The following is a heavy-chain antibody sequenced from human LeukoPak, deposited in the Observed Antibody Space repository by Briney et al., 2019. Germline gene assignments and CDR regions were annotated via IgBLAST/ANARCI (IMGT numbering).Heavy chain of an antibody. V-gene: IGHV3-21*01. CDR2: ISSSSSNI. Sequence: PGGTLRLSCAASGFTFSSCSMNWVRQAPGKGLEWVSSISSSSSNIYYADSVKGRFTISRYNAKNSLYLQMNSLRVEDAAVYDCARGLPRSMVGAASWFDPWGQGTLVTVSS. D-gene: IGHD2-15*01. J-gene: IGHJ5*02. CDR3: ARGLPRSMVGAASWFDP. CDR1: GFTFSSCS.